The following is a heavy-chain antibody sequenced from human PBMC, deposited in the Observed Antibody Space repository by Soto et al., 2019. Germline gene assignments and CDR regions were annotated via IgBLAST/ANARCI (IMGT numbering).Heavy chain of an antibody. D-gene: IGHD3-22*01. Sequence: SETLSLTCIVSGVSINSGGYDWTWVRQHPXEGLEWIGYIYYSGSTHYNPSLKSRLTISVDTSKNQFSLRLSSVTAADTAVYYCAKSEAYDSSGYLTYYYNSGMDVWGQGTTVTVSS. CDR3: AKSEAYDSSGYLTYYYNSGMDV. J-gene: IGHJ6*02. CDR1: GVSINSGGYD. V-gene: IGHV4-31*03. CDR2: IYYSGST.